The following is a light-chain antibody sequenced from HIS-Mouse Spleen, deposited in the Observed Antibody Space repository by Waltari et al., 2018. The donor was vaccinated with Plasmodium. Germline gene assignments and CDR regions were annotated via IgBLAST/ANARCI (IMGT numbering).Light chain of an antibody. J-gene: IGLJ2*01. Sequence: QSALTQPPSASGSPGQSVTISCTGTSSDVGGYNYVSWYQQHPGKAPTLRIYGVSKRPTGVPARFAGPKAGNTASLTVSGLQAEDEADYYCSSYAGSNNFVVFGGGTKLTVL. CDR3: SSYAGSNNFVV. V-gene: IGLV2-8*01. CDR1: SSDVGGYNY. CDR2: GVS.